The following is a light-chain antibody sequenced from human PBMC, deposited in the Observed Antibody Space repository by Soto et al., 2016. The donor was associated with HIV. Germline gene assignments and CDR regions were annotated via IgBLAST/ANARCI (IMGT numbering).Light chain of an antibody. J-gene: IGLJ3*02. Sequence: YELTQPPSVSVAPGKTARITCGGMNIGSKVVHWYQLKPGQAPILVVFDDANRPSAIPERFSGANSGSTATLTISRVEAGDEADYYCQVWDTNTDHWVFGGGTKLTVL. CDR3: QVWDTNTDHWV. CDR1: NIGSKV. V-gene: IGLV3-21*03. CDR2: DDA.